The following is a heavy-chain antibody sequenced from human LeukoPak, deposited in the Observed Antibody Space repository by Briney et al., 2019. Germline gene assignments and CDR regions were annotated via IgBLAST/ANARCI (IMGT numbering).Heavy chain of an antibody. J-gene: IGHJ4*02. CDR3: AREDSSGLDY. V-gene: IGHV3-48*04. CDR1: GFTFSSYS. Sequence: GGSLRLSCAASGFTFSSYSMNWVRQAPGKGLEWVSSSSGSTIYYADSVKGRFTISRGNAKNSLYLQMNSLRAEDTAIYYCAREDSSGLDYWGQGTLVTVSS. CDR2: SSSGSTI. D-gene: IGHD6-19*01.